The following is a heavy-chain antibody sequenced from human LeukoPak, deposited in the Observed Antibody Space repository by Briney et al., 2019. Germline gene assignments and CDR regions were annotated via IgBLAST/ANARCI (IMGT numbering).Heavy chain of an antibody. CDR3: ATETYYYDTNTSVDDFDI. CDR2: ISAYNGDT. Sequence: GASVKVSCKASGYTFPTYGISWVRQAPGQGLKWMGWISAYNGDTNYAQKLQGRVTMTTDTFTSTAYMELRSLKSDDTAVYYCATETYYYDTNTSVDDFDIWGQGTMVTVSS. D-gene: IGHD3-22*01. V-gene: IGHV1-18*01. J-gene: IGHJ3*02. CDR1: GYTFPTYG.